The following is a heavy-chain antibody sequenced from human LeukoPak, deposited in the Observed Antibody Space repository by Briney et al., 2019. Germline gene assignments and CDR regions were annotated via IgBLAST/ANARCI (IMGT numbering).Heavy chain of an antibody. CDR2: ISFSGSNV. J-gene: IGHJ4*02. D-gene: IGHD1-1*01. CDR3: AKPTTGSPTAAGLDY. CDR1: GFTSSSYG. V-gene: IGHV3-30*02. Sequence: PGGSLRLSCAASGFTSSSYGMYWVRQAPGKGLEWVSYISFSGSNVHYADSVKGRFTISRDNSKSTLFLQMNSLRPEDTAVYYCAKPTTGSPTAAGLDYWGQGTLVTVSS.